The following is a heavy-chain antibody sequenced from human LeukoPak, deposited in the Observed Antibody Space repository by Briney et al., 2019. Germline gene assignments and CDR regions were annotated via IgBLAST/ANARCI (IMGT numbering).Heavy chain of an antibody. Sequence: AGGSLRLSCAASGFTVSSNFLNWVRQPPGKGLEWVSSISSSSSYIYYADSVKGRFTISRDNAKNSLYLQMNSLRAQDTAVYYRASSMDAWVGGTTVTVSS. CDR1: GFTVSSNF. CDR3: ASSMDA. J-gene: IGHJ6*04. CDR2: ISSSSSYI. V-gene: IGHV3-21*01.